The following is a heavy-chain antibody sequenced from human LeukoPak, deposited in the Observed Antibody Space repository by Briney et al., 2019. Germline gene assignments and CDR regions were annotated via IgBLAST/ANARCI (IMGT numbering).Heavy chain of an antibody. CDR1: GFTFSSYS. CDR2: ISSSSSYI. Sequence: GGSLRLSCAASGFTFSSYSMNWVRQAPGKGLEWVSSISSSSSYIYYADSVKGRFTISRDNAKNSLYLQMNSLRAEDTAVYYCARDLYITMVRGVINYYYYMDVWGKGTTVTISS. D-gene: IGHD3-10*01. CDR3: ARDLYITMVRGVINYYYYMDV. J-gene: IGHJ6*03. V-gene: IGHV3-21*01.